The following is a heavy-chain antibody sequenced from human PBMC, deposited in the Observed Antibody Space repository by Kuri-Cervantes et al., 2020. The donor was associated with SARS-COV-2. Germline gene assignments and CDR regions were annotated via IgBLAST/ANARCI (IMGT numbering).Heavy chain of an antibody. D-gene: IGHD4-23*01. J-gene: IGHJ6*02. CDR2: INSDGSST. CDR3: ARDPVTPGYYYYYGMDV. Sequence: GGSLRLSCAASGFTFSSYWMHWVRQAPGKGLVWVSRINSDGSSTSYADSVKGRFTISRDNAKNTLYLQMNSLRAEDTAVYYCARDPVTPGYYYYYGMDVGGQGTTVTVSS. V-gene: IGHV3-74*01. CDR1: GFTFSSYW.